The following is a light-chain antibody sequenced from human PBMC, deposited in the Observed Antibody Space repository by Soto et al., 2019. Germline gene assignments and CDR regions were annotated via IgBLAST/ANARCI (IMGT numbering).Light chain of an antibody. CDR1: QSVSSY. V-gene: IGKV3-11*01. J-gene: IGKJ3*01. Sequence: EIVLTQSPATLFLSPGERATLSCRASQSVSSYLAWYQQKPGQAPRLLIYDASNRATGIPARYSGSGSGTDFTLTISSLEPEDFAVYYCQQRSNRPPVFTFRPGTKVDIK. CDR2: DAS. CDR3: QQRSNRPPVFT.